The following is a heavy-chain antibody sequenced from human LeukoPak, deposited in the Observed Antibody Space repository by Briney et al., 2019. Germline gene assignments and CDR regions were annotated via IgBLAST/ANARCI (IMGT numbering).Heavy chain of an antibody. J-gene: IGHJ2*01. CDR3: AAEASPQNGGNDYWYFNL. V-gene: IGHV3-53*01. CDR2: IYSGGST. D-gene: IGHD4-23*01. CDR1: GFTVSSNY. Sequence: QTGGSLRLSCAASGFTVSSNYMSWVRQAPGKGLEWVSVIYSGGSTYYADSVKGRFTISRDNSKNTLYLQMNSLRAEDTAVYYCAAEASPQNGGNDYWYFNLWGRGTLVTVSS.